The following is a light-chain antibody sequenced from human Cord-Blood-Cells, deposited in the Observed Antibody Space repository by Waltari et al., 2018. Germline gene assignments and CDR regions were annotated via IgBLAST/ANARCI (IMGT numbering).Light chain of an antibody. V-gene: IGLV3-21*04. CDR3: QVWDSSSDRLYV. Sequence: SYVLTQPPSVSVAPGKTARITCGGNNTGSKSVHWYQQKPGQAPVLVIYYDSDRPSGIPGRFSGSNSGNTATLTISRVEAGDEADYYCQVWDSSSDRLYVFGTGTKVTVL. CDR1: NTGSKS. J-gene: IGLJ1*01. CDR2: YDS.